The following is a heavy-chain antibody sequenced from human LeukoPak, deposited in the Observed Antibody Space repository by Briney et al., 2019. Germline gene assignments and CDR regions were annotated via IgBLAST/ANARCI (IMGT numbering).Heavy chain of an antibody. V-gene: IGHV3-30*02. CDR3: AKDLGYNWNYGAFDI. J-gene: IGHJ3*02. CDR1: GFTFSSYG. Sequence: GGSLRLSCAASGFTFSSYGMHWVRQAPGKGLEWVAFIRYDGSNKYYADSVKGRFTISRDNSKNTLYLQMNSLRAEDTAVYYCAKDLGYNWNYGAFDIWGQGTMVAVSS. CDR2: IRYDGSNK. D-gene: IGHD1-7*01.